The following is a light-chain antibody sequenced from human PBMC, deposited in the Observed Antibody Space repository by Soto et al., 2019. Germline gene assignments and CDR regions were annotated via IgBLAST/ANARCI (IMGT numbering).Light chain of an antibody. J-gene: IGKJ5*01. CDR1: QSVSSN. V-gene: IGKV3-15*01. CDR3: QQYNNWPLL. Sequence: EIVMTQSPATLSVSPGERATLSCRASQSVSSNLAWYQQKPGQAPRLLIYGASTRATGIPARFSGSGSGTESTLTISSLQSEDFAFYYCQQYNNWPLLFGQGTRLEIK. CDR2: GAS.